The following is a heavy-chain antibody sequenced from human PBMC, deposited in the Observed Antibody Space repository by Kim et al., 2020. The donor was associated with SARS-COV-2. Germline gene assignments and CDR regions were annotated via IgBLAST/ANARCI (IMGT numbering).Heavy chain of an antibody. CDR2: ISYDGSNK. CDR3: ARAGREIVVVELDY. Sequence: GGSLRLFCAASGFTFSSYAMHWVRQAPGKGLEWVAVISYDGSNKYYADSVKGRFTISRDNSKNTLYLQMNSLRAEDTAVYYCARAGREIVVVELDYWGQGTLVTVSS. CDR1: GFTFSSYA. V-gene: IGHV3-30*04. D-gene: IGHD3-22*01. J-gene: IGHJ4*02.